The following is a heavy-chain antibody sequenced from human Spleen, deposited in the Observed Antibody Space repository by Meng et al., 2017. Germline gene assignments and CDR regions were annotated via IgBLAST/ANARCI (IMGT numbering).Heavy chain of an antibody. CDR3: AKRLTGWYYYDSSGYYFDY. CDR2: ISGSGGST. Sequence: LSLTCAASGFTFSSYAMSWVRQAPGKGLEWVSAISGSGGSTYYADSVKGRFTISRDNSKNTLYLQMNSLRAEDTAVYYCAKRLTGWYYYDSSGYYFDYWGQGTLVTVSS. J-gene: IGHJ4*02. CDR1: GFTFSSYA. D-gene: IGHD3-22*01. V-gene: IGHV3-23*01.